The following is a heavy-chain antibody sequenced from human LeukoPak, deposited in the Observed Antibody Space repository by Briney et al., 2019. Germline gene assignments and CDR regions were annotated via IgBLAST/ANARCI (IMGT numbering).Heavy chain of an antibody. J-gene: IGHJ6*03. CDR2: IIPIFGTA. V-gene: IGHV1-69*13. CDR3: AREVRSWELPGHYMDV. CDR1: GYTFIGYY. Sequence: GASVKVSCKAAGYTFIGYYMHWVGQAPGQGHEWMGGIIPIFGTANYAQKFQGRVTITADESTSTAYMELSSLISEDTAVYYCAREVRSWELPGHYMDVWGKGTTVTISS. D-gene: IGHD1-26*01.